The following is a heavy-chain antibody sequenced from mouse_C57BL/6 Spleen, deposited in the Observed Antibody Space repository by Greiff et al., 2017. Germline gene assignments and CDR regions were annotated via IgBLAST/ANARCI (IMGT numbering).Heavy chain of an antibody. D-gene: IGHD1-1*02. CDR3: ASAGGNCEYFDV. V-gene: IGHV1-52*01. CDR2: IDPSDSET. Sequence: QVQLQQPGAELVRPGSSVKLSCKASGYTFTSYWMHWVKQRPIQGLEWIGNIDPSDSETHYNQKFKDKATLTVDKSSSTAYMQLSSLTSEDSAVYYCASAGGNCEYFDVWGTGTTVTVSS. CDR1: GYTFTSYW. J-gene: IGHJ1*03.